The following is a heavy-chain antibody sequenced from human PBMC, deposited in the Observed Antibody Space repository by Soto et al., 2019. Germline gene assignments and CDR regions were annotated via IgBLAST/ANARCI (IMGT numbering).Heavy chain of an antibody. V-gene: IGHV1-69*01. CDR1: GGTFSSYA. J-gene: IGHJ6*02. CDR3: ARESSSPNYYYYGMDV. D-gene: IGHD6-6*01. Sequence: QVQLVQSGAEVKKPGSSVKVSCRASGGTFSSYAVSWVRQAPGQGLEWLGVIIPLLNTPKYVQKFQGRVTITADASATTAYMYLSSLRSEDTAVYYCARESSSPNYYYYGMDVWGQGTTVTVSS. CDR2: IIPLLNTP.